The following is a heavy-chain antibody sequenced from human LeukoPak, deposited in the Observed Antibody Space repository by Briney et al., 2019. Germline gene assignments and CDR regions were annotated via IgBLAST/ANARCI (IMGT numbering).Heavy chain of an antibody. V-gene: IGHV3-23*01. J-gene: IGHJ4*01. CDR2: ISGSGGST. CDR3: SAPRGLYYDFWSGYFDY. Sequence: GGSLRLSCAASGFTFSSCAMSWVRQAPGKGLEWVSAISGSGGSTYYADSVKGRFTISRDNSKNTLYLQMNSLRAEDTAVYYCSAPRGLYYDFWSGYFDYWATEPWSPSPQ. D-gene: IGHD3-3*01. CDR1: GFTFSSCA.